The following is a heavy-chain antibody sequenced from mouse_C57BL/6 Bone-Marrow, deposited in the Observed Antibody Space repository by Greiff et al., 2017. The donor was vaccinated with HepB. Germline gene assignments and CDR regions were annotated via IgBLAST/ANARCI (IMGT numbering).Heavy chain of an antibody. J-gene: IGHJ1*03. V-gene: IGHV5-9-1*02. Sequence: EVKLVESGEGLVKPGGSLKLSCAASGFTFSSYAMSWVRQTPEKRLEWVAYISSGGDYIYYADTVKGRFTISRDNAMNTLYLQMSSLKSEDTAMYYCTIYYGSSYWYFDVWGTGTTVTVSS. CDR1: GFTFSSYA. CDR3: TIYYGSSYWYFDV. D-gene: IGHD1-1*01. CDR2: ISSGGDYI.